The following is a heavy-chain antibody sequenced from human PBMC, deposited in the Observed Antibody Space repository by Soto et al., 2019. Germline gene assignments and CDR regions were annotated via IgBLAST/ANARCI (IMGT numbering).Heavy chain of an antibody. CDR2: FDPEDGET. D-gene: IGHD3-3*01. J-gene: IGHJ5*02. CDR1: GYTLTELS. Sequence: GASVKVSCEVSGYTLTELSMHWVRQAPGKGLEWMGGFDPEDGETIYAQKFQGRVTMTEDTSTDTAYMELSSLRSEDTAVYYCATRFGGDQSNWFDPWGQGTLVTVSS. CDR3: ATRFGGDQSNWFDP. V-gene: IGHV1-24*01.